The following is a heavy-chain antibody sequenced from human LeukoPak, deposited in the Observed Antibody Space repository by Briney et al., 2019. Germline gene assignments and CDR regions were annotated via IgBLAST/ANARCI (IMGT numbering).Heavy chain of an antibody. J-gene: IGHJ5*02. V-gene: IGHV3-21*01. CDR2: ISSSSSYI. CDR3: ARGENWFDP. CDR1: GFTFSSYS. Sequence: GGSLRLSCAASGFTFSSYSMNWVRQAPGKGLEWVSSISSSSSYIYYADSVKGRFTLSRDSSKNTLFLQMNSLRTEDTAVYYCARGENWFDPWGQGTLVTVSS.